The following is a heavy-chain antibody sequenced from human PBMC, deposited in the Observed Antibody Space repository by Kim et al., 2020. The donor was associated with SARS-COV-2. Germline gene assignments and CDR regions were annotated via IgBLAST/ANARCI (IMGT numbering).Heavy chain of an antibody. CDR3: TRALDGLWFGESNYYYGRDV. V-gene: IGHV3-73*01. J-gene: IGHJ6*01. D-gene: IGHD3-10*01. Sequence: GGSLRLSCAASGFTFSGSAMHWVRQASGKGLEWVGRIRSKANSYATAYAASVKGRFTISRDDSKNTAYLQMNSLKTEDTAVYYCTRALDGLWFGESNYYYGRDVGGRGTTVTVSS. CDR1: GFTFSGSA. CDR2: IRSKANSYAT.